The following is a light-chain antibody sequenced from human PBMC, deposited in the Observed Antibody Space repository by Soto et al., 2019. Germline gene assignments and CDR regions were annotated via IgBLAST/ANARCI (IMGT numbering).Light chain of an antibody. Sequence: QSALTQPPSASGTPGQTVTISCSGSSFNIGFNYVYWYQQLPGMAPKLLIHSNDERPSGVPDRFSGSKSGTSASLAISGLRSEDEAEYYCGAWDDSLSGGVFGTGTKVTVL. CDR1: SFNIGFNY. J-gene: IGLJ1*01. V-gene: IGLV1-47*02. CDR2: SND. CDR3: GAWDDSLSGGV.